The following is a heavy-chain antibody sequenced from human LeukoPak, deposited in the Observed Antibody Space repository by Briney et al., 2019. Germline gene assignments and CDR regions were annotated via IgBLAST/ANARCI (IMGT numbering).Heavy chain of an antibody. D-gene: IGHD3-22*01. CDR2: IWYDGSNK. Sequence: GGSLRLSCAASGFTFSSYGMHWVRQAPGKGLEWVAVIWYDGSNKYYADSVKGRFTISRDNSKNTLYLQMNSLRAEDTAAYYCAKTYYYDSSGYYEFHYWGQGTLVTVSS. V-gene: IGHV3-30*02. J-gene: IGHJ4*02. CDR3: AKTYYYDSSGYYEFHY. CDR1: GFTFSSYG.